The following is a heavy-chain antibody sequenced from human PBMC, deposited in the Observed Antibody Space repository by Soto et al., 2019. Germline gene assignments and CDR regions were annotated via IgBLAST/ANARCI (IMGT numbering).Heavy chain of an antibody. D-gene: IGHD4-17*01. CDR2: ISGSGGST. Sequence: LRLSCAASGFTFSSYAMSWVRQAPGKGLEWVSAISGSGGSTYYADSVKGRFTISRDNSKNTLYLQMNSLRAEDTAVYYCAKGVGLRYYFDYWGQGTLVTVSS. J-gene: IGHJ4*02. CDR1: GFTFSSYA. V-gene: IGHV3-23*01. CDR3: AKGVGLRYYFDY.